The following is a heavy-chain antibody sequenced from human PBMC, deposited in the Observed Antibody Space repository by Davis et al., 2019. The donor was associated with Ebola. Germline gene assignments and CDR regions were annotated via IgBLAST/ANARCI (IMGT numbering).Heavy chain of an antibody. V-gene: IGHV5-51*01. CDR3: ARRDSSSSSGMDV. CDR2: IYPGDSDI. CDR1: GYSFTSYW. J-gene: IGHJ6*02. Sequence: PGGSLRLSCKGSGYSFTSYWIGWVRQMPGKGLEHMGIIYPGDSDIRYSPSFQGQVTISADKSISTAYLQWSSLKASDAAMYHCARRDSSSSSGMDVWGQGTTVTVSS. D-gene: IGHD6-6*01.